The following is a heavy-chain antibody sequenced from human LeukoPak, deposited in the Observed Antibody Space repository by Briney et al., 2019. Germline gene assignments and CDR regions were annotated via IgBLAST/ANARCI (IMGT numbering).Heavy chain of an antibody. CDR1: GYTFDIYN. V-gene: IGHV1-8*01. CDR3: ARGGIRDSNNVNYLYMDV. D-gene: IGHD4-11*01. J-gene: IGHJ6*04. CDR2: MNPRTGFA. Sequence: ASVKVSCKASGYTFDIYNVYWVRQATGKGLEWMGWMNPRTGFAGYAQTLQDRVNMTRNTFITTAYMELTSLRSEDTAVYFCARGGIRDSNNVNYLYMDVWGKGTTVIVSS.